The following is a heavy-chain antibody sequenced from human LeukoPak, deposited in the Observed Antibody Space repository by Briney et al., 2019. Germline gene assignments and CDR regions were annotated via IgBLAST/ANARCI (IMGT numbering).Heavy chain of an antibody. Sequence: PGGSLRLSCAASGFTFSSYSMNWVRRAPGKGLEWVSYISSSSTIYYADSVKGRFTISRDNAKNSLYLQMNSLRAEDTAVYYCATDRYSTFDYWGQGILVTVSS. V-gene: IGHV3-48*01. D-gene: IGHD6-13*01. CDR2: ISSSSTI. CDR3: ATDRYSTFDY. CDR1: GFTFSSYS. J-gene: IGHJ4*02.